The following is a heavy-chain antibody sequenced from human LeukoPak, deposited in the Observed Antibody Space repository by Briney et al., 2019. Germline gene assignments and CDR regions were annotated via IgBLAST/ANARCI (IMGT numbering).Heavy chain of an antibody. J-gene: IGHJ4*02. CDR1: EFTFSSYA. D-gene: IGHD3-3*01. CDR3: ARSYYDFWSGYYTLGY. CDR2: ISYDGSNK. Sequence: GGSLRLSCAASEFTFSSYAMHWVRQAPGKGLEWVAVISYDGSNKYYADSVKGRFTISRDNSKNTLYLQMNSLRAEDTAVYYCARSYYDFWSGYYTLGYWGQGTLVTVSS. V-gene: IGHV3-30-3*01.